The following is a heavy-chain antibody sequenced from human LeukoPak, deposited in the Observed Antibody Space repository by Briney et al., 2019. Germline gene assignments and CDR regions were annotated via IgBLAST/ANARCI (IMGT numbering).Heavy chain of an antibody. Sequence: ASVTVSCKASGYTFTSYDINWVRQATGQGLEWMGWMNPNSGNTGYAQKFQGRVTITRNTSISTAYMELSSLRSEDTAVYYCARGGRANYYDSSGPTEFFFDYWGQGTLVTVSS. V-gene: IGHV1-8*03. CDR3: ARGGRANYYDSSGPTEFFFDY. CDR1: GYTFTSYD. J-gene: IGHJ4*02. D-gene: IGHD3-22*01. CDR2: MNPNSGNT.